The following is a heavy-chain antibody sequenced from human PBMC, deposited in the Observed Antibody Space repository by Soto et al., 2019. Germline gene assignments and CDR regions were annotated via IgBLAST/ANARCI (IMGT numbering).Heavy chain of an antibody. V-gene: IGHV4-59*01. CDR1: GVSLSSYY. D-gene: IGHD6-25*01. CDR2: VYFSGNT. J-gene: IGHJ5*02. Sequence: SETLSLTCPVSGVSLSSYYWTWLRQSPGKGLEWIGYVYFSGNTNYNPSLKSRVTISIDTSKNQFSLRLASVTAADTAFYYCGSVRPSGYVLSWGQGTLVTVSS. CDR3: GSVRPSGYVLS.